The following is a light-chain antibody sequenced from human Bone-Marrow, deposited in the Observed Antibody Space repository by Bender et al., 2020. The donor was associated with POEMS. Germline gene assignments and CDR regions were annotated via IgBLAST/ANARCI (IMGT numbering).Light chain of an antibody. CDR1: SNDVGEYDY. J-gene: IGLJ1*01. V-gene: IGLV2-11*01. Sequence: QSALTQPHSVSGYPGQSVTISCTGTSNDVGEYDYVSWYQLFPGKAPKVIIYDVTKRPSGVTDRFSGSKSGSTASLTISGLQAEDEADYYCSSYAGVNTYVFGGGTQVTVL. CDR2: DVT. CDR3: SSYAGVNTYV.